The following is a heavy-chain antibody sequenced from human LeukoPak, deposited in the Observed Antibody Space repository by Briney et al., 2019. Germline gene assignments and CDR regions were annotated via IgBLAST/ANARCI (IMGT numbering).Heavy chain of an antibody. CDR3: AKVYYSSSYYDFDH. D-gene: IGHD6-13*01. V-gene: IGHV3-23*01. CDR2: ISGSGGRI. J-gene: IGHJ4*02. Sequence: GGSLRLSCATSGFTFNNYAMSWVRQAPGRGLQWVSVISGSGGRINYADSVRGRFTISRDNSTNTLYLQMNNLRAEDTAIYYCAKVYYSSSYYDFDHWGQGTLVTVSS. CDR1: GFTFNNYA.